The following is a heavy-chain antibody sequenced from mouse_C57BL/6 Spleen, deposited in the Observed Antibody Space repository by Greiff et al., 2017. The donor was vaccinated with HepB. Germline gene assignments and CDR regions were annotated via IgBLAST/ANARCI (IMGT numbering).Heavy chain of an antibody. D-gene: IGHD1-2*01. J-gene: IGHJ3*01. Sequence: EVQLQQSGAELVKPGASVKLSCTASGLNINDYYMHWVKQRTEQGLEWIGRIDPEGGEIKYAPKFQGKATITADTSSNTAYLQLSSLTSEDTAVYYCARDTTAAYWGQVTLVTVSA. CDR2: IDPEGGEI. CDR3: ARDTTAAY. CDR1: GLNINDYY. V-gene: IGHV14-2*01.